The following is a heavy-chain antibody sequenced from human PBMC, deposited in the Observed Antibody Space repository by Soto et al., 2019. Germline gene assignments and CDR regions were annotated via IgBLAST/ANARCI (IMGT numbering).Heavy chain of an antibody. CDR1: GFTFSSYA. V-gene: IGHV3-23*01. CDR2: ISGSGGST. Sequence: GGSLRLSCAASGFTFSSYAMSWVRQAPGKGLEWVSGISGSGGSTYYADSVKGRFTISRDNSKNTLYLQMNSLRAEDTAVYYCARSGIQLWLRGFDYWGQGTLVTVSS. J-gene: IGHJ4*02. D-gene: IGHD5-18*01. CDR3: ARSGIQLWLRGFDY.